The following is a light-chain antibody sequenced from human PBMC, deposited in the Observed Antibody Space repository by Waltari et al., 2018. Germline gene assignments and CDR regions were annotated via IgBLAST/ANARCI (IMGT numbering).Light chain of an antibody. CDR1: QNFGSSY. J-gene: IGKJ3*01. V-gene: IGKV3-20*01. CDR3: LQCGYSRFT. Sequence: EIVLTQSPGTLSLSPGETATLSCRASQNFGSSYLAWYQQKSGQSPRLLIFGASSRATGIPDRFSGSGSGTDFTLTNSRLEPEDFAVYYCLQCGYSRFTFGPGTTVEIK. CDR2: GAS.